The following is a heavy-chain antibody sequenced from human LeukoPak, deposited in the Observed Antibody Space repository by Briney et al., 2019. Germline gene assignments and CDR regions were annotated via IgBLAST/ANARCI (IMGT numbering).Heavy chain of an antibody. D-gene: IGHD5-18*01. CDR2: IRSKTYGGTA. J-gene: IGHJ4*02. Sequence: GGSLRLSCTASGFTFGDHAMTWVRQAPGKGLEGVGFIRSKTYGGTADYAASVKGRFTISRDDSKSIAYLQMNSLKTEDTAVYYCSRGERGYNYQFDYWGQGTLVTVSS. V-gene: IGHV3-49*04. CDR1: GFTFGDHA. CDR3: SRGERGYNYQFDY.